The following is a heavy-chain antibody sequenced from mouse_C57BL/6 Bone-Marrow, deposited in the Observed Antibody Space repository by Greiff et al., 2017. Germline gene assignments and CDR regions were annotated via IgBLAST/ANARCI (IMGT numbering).Heavy chain of an antibody. V-gene: IGHV1-26*01. CDR1: GYTFTDYY. CDR3: ARDYGSSYGDY. D-gene: IGHD1-1*01. CDR2: INPNNGGT. Sequence: EVQLQQSGPELVKPGASVKISCKASGYTFTDYYMNWVKQSHGKSLEWIGDINPNNGGTSYNQKFKGKATLTVDKSSSTAYMELRSLTSEDSAVXYCARDYGSSYGDYWGQGTTLTVSS. J-gene: IGHJ2*01.